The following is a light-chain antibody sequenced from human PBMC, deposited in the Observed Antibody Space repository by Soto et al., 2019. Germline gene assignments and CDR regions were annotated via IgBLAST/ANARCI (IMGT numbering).Light chain of an antibody. Sequence: SAPTPLPSLSGNPGQSVCSSCTGTISDVGRCEYVSWYQQHPGKAPKLIIYDVTERPAGVPDRFSGSKSGNTASLTIPGLQAEDDADYSCCSFAGSYTYVYGGGTKGTVL. J-gene: IGLJ1*01. CDR2: DVT. CDR1: ISDVGRCEY. V-gene: IGLV2-11*02. CDR3: CSFAGSYTYV.